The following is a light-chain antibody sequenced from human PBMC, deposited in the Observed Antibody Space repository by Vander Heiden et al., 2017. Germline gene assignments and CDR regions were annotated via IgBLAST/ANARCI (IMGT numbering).Light chain of an antibody. CDR3: QSYDSSLSHVV. J-gene: IGLJ2*01. V-gene: IGLV1-40*01. CDR1: RPNIGAGYD. Sequence: QSVLTQPPSVSGAPGQRVTISCTGSRPNIGAGYDVPWYQQLPGTAPKLLIYGNGNRPSGVPDRFSGSKSGTSASLAITGLQAEDEADYYCQSYDSSLSHVVFGGGTKLTVL. CDR2: GNG.